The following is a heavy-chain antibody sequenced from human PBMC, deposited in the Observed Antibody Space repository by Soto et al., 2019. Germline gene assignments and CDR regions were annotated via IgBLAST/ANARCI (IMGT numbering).Heavy chain of an antibody. CDR2: INPSGGST. CDR1: GYTFTSYY. V-gene: IGHV1-46*01. CDR3: ARDFSSSWYPMEPDY. J-gene: IGHJ4*02. D-gene: IGHD6-13*01. Sequence: ASVKVSCKASGYTFTSYYMHWVRQAPGQGLEWMGIINPSGGSTSYAQKFQGRVTMTRDTSTSTVYMELSSLRSEDTAVYYCARDFSSSWYPMEPDYWGQGTLVTVSS.